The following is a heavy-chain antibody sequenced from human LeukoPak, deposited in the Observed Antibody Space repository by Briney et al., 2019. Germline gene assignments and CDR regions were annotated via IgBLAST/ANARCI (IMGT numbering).Heavy chain of an antibody. CDR3: ARLTPFFWSGYYRDY. V-gene: IGHV4-34*01. Sequence: SETLSLTCAVYGGSFSGYYWSWLRQPPGKGLEWIGEINHSGSTNYNPSLKSRVTISVDTSKNQFSLKLSSVTAADTAVYYCARLTPFFWSGYYRDYWGQGTLVTVSS. D-gene: IGHD3-3*01. J-gene: IGHJ4*02. CDR1: GGSFSGYY. CDR2: INHSGST.